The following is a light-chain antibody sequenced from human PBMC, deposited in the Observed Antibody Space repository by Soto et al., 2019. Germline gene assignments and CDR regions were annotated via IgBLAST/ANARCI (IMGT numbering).Light chain of an antibody. CDR3: QQYNSWPPIT. V-gene: IGKV3-15*01. CDR1: KSVSSN. CDR2: GAS. Sequence: EVVMTQSPATLSVSPGERATLSCRASKSVSSNLAWYQQRPGQAPRLVIYGASTRATGIPARFSGGGSGTEFTLTISSLQSEDFAVYYCQQYNSWPPITFGQGTRLEI. J-gene: IGKJ5*01.